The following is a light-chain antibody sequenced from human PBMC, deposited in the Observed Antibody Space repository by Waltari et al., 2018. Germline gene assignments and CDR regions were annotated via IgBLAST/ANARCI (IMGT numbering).Light chain of an antibody. CDR3: QQSYSTPRT. Sequence: DIQMTQSPSSLPASVGDGVTITCRASQSISSYLNWYQQKPGKAPKLLIYAASSLQSGVPSRFSGSGSGTDFTLTISSLQPEDFATYYCQQSYSTPRTFGQGTKVEIK. CDR2: AAS. V-gene: IGKV1-39*01. CDR1: QSISSY. J-gene: IGKJ1*01.